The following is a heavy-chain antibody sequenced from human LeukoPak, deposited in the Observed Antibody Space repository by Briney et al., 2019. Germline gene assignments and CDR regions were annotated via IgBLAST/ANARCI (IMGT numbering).Heavy chain of an antibody. J-gene: IGHJ4*02. Sequence: GGSLRLSCTPSGFTFGDYAMSWFRQAPGKGLEWVGFIRSKAYGGTTEYAASVKGRFTISRDDSTRIAYLQMNSLKTEDAAVYYCSRGGSYGFDYWGQGTLVTVSS. CDR1: GFTFGDYA. CDR3: SRGGSYGFDY. V-gene: IGHV3-49*03. CDR2: IRSKAYGGTT. D-gene: IGHD5-18*01.